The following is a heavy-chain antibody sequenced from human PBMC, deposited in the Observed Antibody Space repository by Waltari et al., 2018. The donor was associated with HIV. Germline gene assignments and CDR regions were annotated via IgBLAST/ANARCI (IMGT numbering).Heavy chain of an antibody. V-gene: IGHV3-23*01. J-gene: IGHJ4*02. Sequence: EVQLLDSGGGWVQPGGSLRLSCAASGFTFGRFAMSWVRQAPGKGAEWVSGTSASGGTTYYAASVKGRFTISRDKSKNTLYLQMNRLRAKDTAVYYCAKAPLRRSSVGGEGPSHFEYWGQGTLVTVSS. CDR3: AKAPLRRSSVGGEGPSHFEY. CDR2: TSASGGTT. CDR1: GFTFGRFA. D-gene: IGHD3-10*01.